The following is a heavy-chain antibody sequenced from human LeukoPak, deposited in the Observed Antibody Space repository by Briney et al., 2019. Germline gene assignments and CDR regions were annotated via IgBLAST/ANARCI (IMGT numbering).Heavy chain of an antibody. V-gene: IGHV3-21*01. J-gene: IGHJ4*02. D-gene: IGHD3-22*01. CDR3: ARNPYYYDSSGHFDY. CDR1: GFTFSSYS. CDR2: ISSSSSYI. Sequence: PGGSLRLSCAASGFTFSSYSMNSVRQAPGKGLEWVSSISSSSSYIYYADSVKGRFTISRDNAKYSLYLQMNSLRAEDTAVYYCARNPYYYDSSGHFDYWGQGTLVTVSS.